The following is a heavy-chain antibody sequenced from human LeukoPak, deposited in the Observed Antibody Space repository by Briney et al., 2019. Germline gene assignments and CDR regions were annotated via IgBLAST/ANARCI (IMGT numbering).Heavy chain of an antibody. Sequence: PSETLSLTCIVSGGSTSTGDYYCSWIRQPAGKGLEWIGRIYTSGSTYYNPSLKSRVTISVDTSKNQFSLKLSSVTAADTAVYYCARDRLRQQLVQFDYWGQGTLVTVSS. J-gene: IGHJ4*02. CDR3: ARDRLRQQLVQFDY. D-gene: IGHD6-13*01. CDR1: GGSTSTGDYY. V-gene: IGHV4-61*02. CDR2: IYTSGST.